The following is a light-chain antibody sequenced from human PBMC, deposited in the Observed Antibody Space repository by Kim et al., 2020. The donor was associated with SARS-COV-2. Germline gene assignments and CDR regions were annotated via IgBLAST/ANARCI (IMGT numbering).Light chain of an antibody. V-gene: IGLV3-19*01. J-gene: IGLJ2*01. Sequence: VALGQTVRLTCQGDSLRSYYATWYQQKPGQAPKVVIYGKDNRPSGVPDRFSGSTSGNTAYLTITGTQAGDEADYYCNSRDSNDYVVFGGGTQLTVL. CDR3: NSRDSNDYVV. CDR2: GKD. CDR1: SLRSYY.